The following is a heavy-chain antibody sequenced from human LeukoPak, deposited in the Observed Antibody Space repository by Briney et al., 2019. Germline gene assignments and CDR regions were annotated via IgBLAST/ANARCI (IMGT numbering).Heavy chain of an antibody. J-gene: IGHJ4*02. CDR2: INHSGST. CDR3: ARGSIYDY. V-gene: IGHV4-34*01. CDR1: GGSFSGYY. Sequence: SETLSLTCAVYGGSFSGYYWSWIRQPPGKGLEWIGEINHSGSTNYNPSLKSRVTISVDTSKNQFSLKLSSVTAADTAVYYCARGSIYDYSGQGNLVTVSS. D-gene: IGHD3-3*01.